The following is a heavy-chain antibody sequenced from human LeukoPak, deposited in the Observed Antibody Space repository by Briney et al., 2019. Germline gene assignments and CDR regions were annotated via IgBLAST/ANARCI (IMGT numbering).Heavy chain of an antibody. Sequence: GGSLRLSCAASGFTFSSYSMNWVRQAPGKGLEWVSSISSSSSYIYYADSVKGRFTISRDNAKNSLYLQMNSLRAEDTAVYYCAREARRITGTTGFGIDPWGQGTLVTVSS. CDR2: ISSSSSYI. CDR1: GFTFSSYS. D-gene: IGHD1-20*01. J-gene: IGHJ5*02. CDR3: AREARRITGTTGFGIDP. V-gene: IGHV3-21*01.